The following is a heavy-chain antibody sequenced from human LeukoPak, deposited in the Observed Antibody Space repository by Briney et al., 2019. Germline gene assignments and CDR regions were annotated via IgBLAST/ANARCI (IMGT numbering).Heavy chain of an antibody. V-gene: IGHV4-59*05. D-gene: IGHD5-24*01. CDR3: ARLGDGYNYNY. CDR1: GGSISSYY. Sequence: SETLSLTCTVSGGSISSYYWSWIRQPPGKGLEWIGSIYYSGSTYYNPSLKSRVTISVDTSKNQFSLKLSSVTAADTAVYYCARLGDGYNYNYWGQGTLVTVSS. J-gene: IGHJ4*02. CDR2: IYYSGST.